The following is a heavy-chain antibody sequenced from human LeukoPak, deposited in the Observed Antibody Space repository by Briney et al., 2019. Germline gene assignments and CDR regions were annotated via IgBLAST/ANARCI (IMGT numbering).Heavy chain of an antibody. CDR1: GGTFSSYA. V-gene: IGHV1-69*01. Sequence: KPGSSVKVSCKASGGTFSSYAISWVRQAPGQGLEWMGGIIPIFGSANYAQKFQGRVTITADESSSTAYMDLSSLRPEDTAVYYCARGGELASFDYWGQGTLVTVSS. CDR2: IIPIFGSA. CDR3: ARGGELASFDY. J-gene: IGHJ4*02. D-gene: IGHD1-1*01.